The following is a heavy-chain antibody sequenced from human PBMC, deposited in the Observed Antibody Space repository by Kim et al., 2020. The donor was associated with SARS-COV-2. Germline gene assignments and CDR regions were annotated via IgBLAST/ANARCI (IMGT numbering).Heavy chain of an antibody. V-gene: IGHV4-30-4*01. CDR1: GGSISSGDYY. D-gene: IGHD3-22*01. CDR3: AREGSGYWFGY. Sequence: SETLSLTCTVSGGSISSGDYYWSWIRQPPGKGLEWIGYIYYSGSTYYNPSLKSRVTISVDTSKNQFSLKLSSVTAADTAVYYCAREGSGYWFGYWGQGTLVTVSS. CDR2: IYYSGST. J-gene: IGHJ4*02.